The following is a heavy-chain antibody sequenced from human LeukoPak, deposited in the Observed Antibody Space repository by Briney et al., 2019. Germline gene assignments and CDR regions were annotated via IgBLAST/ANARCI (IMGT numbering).Heavy chain of an antibody. V-gene: IGHV4-4*07. Sequence: PSETLSLTCSVSGGSIGNYYWNWLRQPAGKGLEWIGRIYASGSTNYNPSLKSRVTISMDKSKNHFSLNLKSVTDADTAFYYCARDFYGDDGHHPFDYWGQGIQVTVSS. CDR1: GGSIGNYY. CDR2: IYASGST. CDR3: ARDFYGDDGHHPFDY. J-gene: IGHJ4*02. D-gene: IGHD2/OR15-2a*01.